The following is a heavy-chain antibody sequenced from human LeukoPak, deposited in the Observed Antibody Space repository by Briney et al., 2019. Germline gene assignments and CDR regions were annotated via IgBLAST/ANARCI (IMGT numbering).Heavy chain of an antibody. J-gene: IGHJ4*02. Sequence: SVKVSCKASGGTFSSYAISWVRQAPGQGLEWMGRIIPIFGTANYAQKFQGRVTITTDESTSTAYMELSSLRSEDTAVYYCARDWAALTYCGGDCYGGYFDYWGPGTLVTVSS. CDR1: GGTFSSYA. CDR3: ARDWAALTYCGGDCYGGYFDY. D-gene: IGHD2-21*02. CDR2: IIPIFGTA. V-gene: IGHV1-69*05.